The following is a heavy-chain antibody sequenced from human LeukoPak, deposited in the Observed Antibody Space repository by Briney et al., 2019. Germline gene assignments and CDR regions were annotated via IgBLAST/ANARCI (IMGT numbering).Heavy chain of an antibody. J-gene: IGHJ4*02. CDR1: GYTLTSYG. D-gene: IGHD3-22*01. CDR3: ARRLDYYDISGYHTLDY. V-gene: IGHV1-18*01. Sequence: EASVKVSCKASGYTLTSYGITWVRQAPGQGLEWMGWISAYSGKTNYAQKLQGRVTMTTDTSTSTAYMELRGLRSDDTAVYYCARRLDYYDISGYHTLDYWGQGTLVTVSS. CDR2: ISAYSGKT.